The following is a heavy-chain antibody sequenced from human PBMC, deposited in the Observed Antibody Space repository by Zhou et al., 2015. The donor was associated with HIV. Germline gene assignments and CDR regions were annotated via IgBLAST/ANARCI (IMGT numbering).Heavy chain of an antibody. D-gene: IGHD6-6*01. CDR2: IVPVFGKA. Sequence: QVQLVQSGAEVKKPRSSVKVSCKASGGTFSNYAVSWVRQAPGQGLEWMGGIVPVFGKAEYAQKFQGRVSITADRPTSTAYMELRSLRSEDAAVYYCARDRGAARPDWRYFDLWGRGTLVTVSS. V-gene: IGHV1-69*06. CDR3: ARDRGAARPDWRYFDL. CDR1: GGTFSNYA. J-gene: IGHJ2*01.